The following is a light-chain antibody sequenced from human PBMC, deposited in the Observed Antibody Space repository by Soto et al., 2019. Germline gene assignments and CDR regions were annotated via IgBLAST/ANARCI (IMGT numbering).Light chain of an antibody. CDR3: AAWDDSLTGLL. V-gene: IGLV1-44*01. J-gene: IGLJ2*01. CDR2: FNT. Sequence: QSVLTPPPSASGTPGQRVTFSCSGSGSNIGSNAVNWYQQLPGTAPKLLIYFNTQRPSGVPDRFSGSKSGTSASLAISGLQSEDEADYYCAAWDDSLTGLLIGGGTKVTVL. CDR1: GSNIGSNA.